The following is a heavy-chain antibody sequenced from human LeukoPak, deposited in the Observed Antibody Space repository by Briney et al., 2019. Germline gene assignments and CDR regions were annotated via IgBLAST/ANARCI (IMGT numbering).Heavy chain of an antibody. J-gene: IGHJ4*02. CDR3: ARDTKVGATNDY. CDR2: ISSSSSCI. V-gene: IGHV3-21*01. CDR1: GFTFSSHS. Sequence: PGGSLRLSCAASGFTFSSHSMNWVRQAPGKGLEWVSSISSSSSCIYYADSVKGRLTISRDNAKNSLYLQMNSLRAEDTAVYYCARDTKVGATNDYWGQGTLVTVSS. D-gene: IGHD1-26*01.